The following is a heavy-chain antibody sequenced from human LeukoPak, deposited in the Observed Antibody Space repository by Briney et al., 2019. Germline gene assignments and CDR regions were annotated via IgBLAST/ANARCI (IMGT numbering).Heavy chain of an antibody. CDR1: GGSFSGYY. J-gene: IGHJ5*02. CDR2: IYPSGTT. Sequence: PSETLSLTCAVYGGSFSGYYWSWIRQPPGKGLEWIGSIYPSGTTYYNPSLKTRVTISVDTSKNQFSLKLSSVTAADTAVYFCARAYSSSWYFNWFDPWSQGTLVTVSS. D-gene: IGHD6-13*01. CDR3: ARAYSSSWYFNWFDP. V-gene: IGHV4-34*01.